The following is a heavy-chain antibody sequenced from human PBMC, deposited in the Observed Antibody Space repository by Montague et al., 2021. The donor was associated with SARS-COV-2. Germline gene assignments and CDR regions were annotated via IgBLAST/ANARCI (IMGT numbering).Heavy chain of an antibody. CDR2: TYYRSKWYS. CDR3: VRYSGWFYFDF. Sequence: CTISGDSVSSNSVAWRWLRQSPSRGIEWLGRTYYRSKWYSDYAPSVRGRLTVNPDASKNEFSLELNYVTPEDTAVYYCVRYSGWFYFDFWGQGTLVTVSS. D-gene: IGHD6-19*01. J-gene: IGHJ4*02. CDR1: GDSVSSNSVA. V-gene: IGHV6-1*01.